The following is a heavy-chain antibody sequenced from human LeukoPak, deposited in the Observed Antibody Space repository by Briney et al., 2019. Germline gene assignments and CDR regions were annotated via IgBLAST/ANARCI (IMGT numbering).Heavy chain of an antibody. J-gene: IGHJ4*02. CDR1: GYTFTSYY. Sequence: ASVKVSCKASGYTFTSYYLHWVRQAPGQGLEWMGMISPSGGSTTYAQKFQGRVTMTRDTSTSTVYMELSSLRSEDTAVYYCARDPGYYFDYWGQGTLVTVSS. CDR2: ISPSGGST. V-gene: IGHV1-46*01. D-gene: IGHD6-13*01. CDR3: ARDPGYYFDY.